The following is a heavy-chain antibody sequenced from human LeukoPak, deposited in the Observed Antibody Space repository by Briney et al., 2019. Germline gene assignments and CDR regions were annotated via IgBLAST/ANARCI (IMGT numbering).Heavy chain of an antibody. J-gene: IGHJ3*02. CDR3: ARDLAPGYYDSSGYYDAFDI. Sequence: ASVKVSCKASGYTFTSYAMNWVRQAPGQGLEWMGWINTNTGNPTYAQSFTGRFVFSLDPSVSTAYLQISSLKAEDTAVYYCARDLAPGYYDSSGYYDAFDIWGQGTMVTVSS. CDR1: GYTFTSYA. D-gene: IGHD3-22*01. V-gene: IGHV7-4-1*02. CDR2: INTNTGNP.